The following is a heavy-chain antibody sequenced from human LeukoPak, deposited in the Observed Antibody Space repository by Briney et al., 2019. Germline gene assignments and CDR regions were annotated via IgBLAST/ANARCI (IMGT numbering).Heavy chain of an antibody. CDR3: ARDLHDAFDI. CDR2: IYYSGST. J-gene: IGHJ3*02. V-gene: IGHV4-59*01. CDR1: GGSISSYF. Sequence: PSKTLSLTCTVSGGSISSYFWSWIRQPPGKGLEWIGYIYYSGSTNYNPSLKSRVTISVDTSKNQFSLRLSSVPAADTAVYYCARDLHDAFDIWGQGTVVTVSS.